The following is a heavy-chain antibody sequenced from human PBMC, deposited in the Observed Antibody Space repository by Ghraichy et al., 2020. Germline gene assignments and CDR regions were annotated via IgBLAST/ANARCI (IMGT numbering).Heavy chain of an antibody. D-gene: IGHD2-21*01. Sequence: SETLSLTCTVSGGSISSYYWSWIRQPPGKGLEWIGYIYYSGSTSYNPSLKSRVTISIDTSKNQFSLKLSSVTAADTAVYYCARGGRAYHTRLRQIDYWGQGTLVTFSS. V-gene: IGHV4-59*01. J-gene: IGHJ4*02. CDR1: GGSISSYY. CDR2: IYYSGST. CDR3: ARGGRAYHTRLRQIDY.